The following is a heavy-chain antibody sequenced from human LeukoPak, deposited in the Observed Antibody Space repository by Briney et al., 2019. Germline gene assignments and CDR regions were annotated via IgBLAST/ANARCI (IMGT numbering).Heavy chain of an antibody. J-gene: IGHJ6*03. CDR1: GYTFTGYY. D-gene: IGHD6-13*01. CDR3: ARGRREVAAASYYYYYMDV. V-gene: IGHV1-8*03. CDR2: MNPNSSNT. Sequence: GASVKVSCKASGYTFTGYYMHWVRQAPGQGLEWMGWMNPNSSNTGYAQKFQGRVTITRNTSISTAYMELSSLRSEDTAVYYCARGRREVAAASYYYYYMDVWGKGTTVTVSS.